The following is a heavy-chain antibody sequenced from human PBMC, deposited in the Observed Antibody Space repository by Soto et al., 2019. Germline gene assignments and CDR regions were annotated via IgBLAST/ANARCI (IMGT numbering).Heavy chain of an antibody. V-gene: IGHV1-18*01. J-gene: IGHJ6*03. CDR2: ISAYNGST. D-gene: IGHD2-15*01. CDR3: ARVAGCSGGSCYSYYYYYMDV. Sequence: ASVKVCCKASGYTFTSYGSRWVRQAPGQGLEWMGWISAYNGSTNYAQKLQGRVTMTTDTSTSTAYMELRSLRSDDTAVYYCARVAGCSGGSCYSYYYYYMDVWGKGTTVTVSS. CDR1: GYTFTSYG.